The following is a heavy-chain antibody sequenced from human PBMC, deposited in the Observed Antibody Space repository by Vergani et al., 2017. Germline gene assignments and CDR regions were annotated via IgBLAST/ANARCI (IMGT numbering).Heavy chain of an antibody. CDR3: ARDPGSSTSRDAFDI. Sequence: QLQLQESGPGLVKPSETLSLSCRVSGDSISRSHYYWGFIRQPPGKGLEWIGSISSSGSPYYNPTLKSRVTISVDTSKNQFSLKLSSVTAADTAVYYCARDPGSSTSRDAFDIWGQGTMVTVSS. V-gene: IGHV4-39*07. D-gene: IGHD2-2*01. CDR1: GDSISRSHYY. CDR2: ISSSGSP. J-gene: IGHJ3*02.